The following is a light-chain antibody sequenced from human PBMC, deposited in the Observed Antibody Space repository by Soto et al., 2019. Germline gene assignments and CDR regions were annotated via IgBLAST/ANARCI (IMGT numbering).Light chain of an antibody. J-gene: IGLJ1*01. CDR2: EVS. CDR3: SSYTSSSTPV. Sequence: QSALTQPASVSGSPGQSITISCTGTSRDVGAYNSVSWYRQHPGKAPKLIIYEVSNRPSGVSNRFSGSKSGNTASLTISGLQAEDEADYYCSSYTSSSTPVFGTGTKLTVL. CDR1: SRDVGAYNS. V-gene: IGLV2-14*01.